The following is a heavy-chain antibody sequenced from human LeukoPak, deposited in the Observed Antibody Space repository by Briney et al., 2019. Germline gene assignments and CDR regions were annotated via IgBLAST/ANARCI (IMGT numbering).Heavy chain of an antibody. V-gene: IGHV4-31*03. CDR3: ARGFTTSESSGYWTQLQRVAFDI. J-gene: IGHJ3*02. D-gene: IGHD3-22*01. Sequence: SETLSLTCTVSGGSINNGGYWWGWIRQHPGKGLEWIGYIYYGGSSYYNPSLRSRVTISVDTSKNHFSLKLSSVTAADTAVYFCARGFTTSESSGYWTQLQRVAFDIWGQGTMVTVSS. CDR1: GGSINNGGYW. CDR2: IYYGGSS.